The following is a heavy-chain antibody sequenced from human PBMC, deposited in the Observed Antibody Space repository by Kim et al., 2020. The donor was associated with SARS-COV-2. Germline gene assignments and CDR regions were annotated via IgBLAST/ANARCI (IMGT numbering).Heavy chain of an antibody. Sequence: ASVKVSCKASGYTFTSYGISWVRQAPGQGLEWMGWISAYNGNTNYAQKLQGRVTMTTDTSTSTAYMELRSLRSDDTAVYYCARVPEFWVYGDYGLFDYWGQGTLVTVSS. J-gene: IGHJ4*02. CDR3: ARVPEFWVYGDYGLFDY. V-gene: IGHV1-18*01. CDR2: ISAYNGNT. CDR1: GYTFTSYG. D-gene: IGHD4-17*01.